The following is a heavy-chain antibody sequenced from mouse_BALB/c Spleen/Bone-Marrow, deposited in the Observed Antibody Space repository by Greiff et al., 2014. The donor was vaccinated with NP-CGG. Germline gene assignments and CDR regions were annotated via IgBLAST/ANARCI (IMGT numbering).Heavy chain of an antibody. J-gene: IGHJ2*01. Sequence: VQLQQPGAELVKPGASVKLSCTASGFNIKDTYMHWVKQRPEQGLEWIGRIDPANGNTKYDPKLQGKATITADTSSNTAYLQLSSLTSEDTAVYYCARYYYGSSRFDYWGQGTTLTVSS. V-gene: IGHV14-3*02. D-gene: IGHD1-1*01. CDR2: IDPANGNT. CDR1: GFNIKDTY. CDR3: ARYYYGSSRFDY.